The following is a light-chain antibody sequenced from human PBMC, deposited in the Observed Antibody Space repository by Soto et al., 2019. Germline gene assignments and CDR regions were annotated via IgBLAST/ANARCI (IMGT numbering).Light chain of an antibody. Sequence: GDRVTITCRASQNINNWIAWYQQKPGKAPKFLIYDASTLESGVPSRFSGSGFGTEFSLTISSLQPDDFGSYYCQHMRKFGKGNKVEIK. CDR3: QHMRK. CDR1: QNINNW. V-gene: IGKV1-5*01. CDR2: DAS. J-gene: IGKJ1*01.